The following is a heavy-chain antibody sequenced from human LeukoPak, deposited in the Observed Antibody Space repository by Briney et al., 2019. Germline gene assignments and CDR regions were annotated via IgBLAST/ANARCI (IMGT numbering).Heavy chain of an antibody. CDR2: ISGSGGST. V-gene: IGHV3-23*01. D-gene: IGHD2-15*01. CDR3: TKGGDIVVVVAATPTPFDY. CDR1: TFTFSKYA. J-gene: IGHJ4*02. Sequence: PGGSLGLSCAASTFTFSKYAVSWVRQAPGKGLEWVSAISGSGGSTYYADSVKGRFTISRDNSKNTLYLQMNSLRAEDTAVYYCTKGGDIVVVVAATPTPFDYWGQGTLVTVSS.